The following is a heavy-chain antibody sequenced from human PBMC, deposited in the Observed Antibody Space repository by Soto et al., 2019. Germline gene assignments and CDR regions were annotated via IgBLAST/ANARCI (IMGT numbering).Heavy chain of an antibody. D-gene: IGHD3-16*01. CDR3: ARHFRDDYIWGSLNRDYYYYYMDV. CDR2: IYYSGST. Sequence: SETLSLTCTVSGGSISSYYWSWIRQPPGKGLEWIGYIYYSGSTNYNPSLKSRVTISVDTSKNQFSLKLSSVTAADTAVYYCARHFRDDYIWGSLNRDYYYYYMDVWGKGTTVTVSS. V-gene: IGHV4-59*08. CDR1: GGSISSYY. J-gene: IGHJ6*03.